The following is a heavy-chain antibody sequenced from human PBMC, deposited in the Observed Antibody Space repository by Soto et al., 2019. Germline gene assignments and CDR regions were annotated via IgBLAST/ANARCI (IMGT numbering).Heavy chain of an antibody. D-gene: IGHD3-10*01. CDR2: INPSGGST. J-gene: IGHJ6*02. V-gene: IGHV1-46*01. Sequence: ASVKVSCKASGYTFTSYYMHWVRQAPGQGLEWMGIINPSGGSTSYAQKFQGRVTMTRDTSTSTVYMELSSLRSEDTAVYYCARGPLWFGESPDYYYGMDVWGQGTTVTVSS. CDR3: ARGPLWFGESPDYYYGMDV. CDR1: GYTFTSYY.